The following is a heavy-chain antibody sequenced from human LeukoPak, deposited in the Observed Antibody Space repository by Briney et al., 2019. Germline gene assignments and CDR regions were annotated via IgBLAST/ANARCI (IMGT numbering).Heavy chain of an antibody. J-gene: IGHJ5*02. D-gene: IGHD6-13*01. CDR2: ISGSGGST. V-gene: IGHV3-23*01. CDR3: ARIPGIAAAGERGDP. Sequence: GASLRLSCAASGFTFSNYAMSWVRLAPGKGLEWVSAISGSGGSTYYADSVKGRFTISRDNAKNSLYLQMNSLRAEDTAVYYCARIPGIAAAGERGDPWGQGTLVTVSS. CDR1: GFTFSNYA.